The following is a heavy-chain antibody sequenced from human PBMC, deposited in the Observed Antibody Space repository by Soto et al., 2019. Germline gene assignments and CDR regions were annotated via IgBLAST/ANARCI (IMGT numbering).Heavy chain of an antibody. V-gene: IGHV1-18*01. D-gene: IGHD4-17*01. CDR1: GYTFTSYG. CDR2: ISAYNGNT. CDR3: ARTEIQYGDYTNWFDP. J-gene: IGHJ5*02. Sequence: ASVKVSCKASGYTFTSYGISWVRQAPGQGLEWMGWISAYNGNTNYAQKLQGRVTMTTDTSTSTAYMELRSLRSDDTAVYYCARTEIQYGDYTNWFDPWGQGTLVTVSS.